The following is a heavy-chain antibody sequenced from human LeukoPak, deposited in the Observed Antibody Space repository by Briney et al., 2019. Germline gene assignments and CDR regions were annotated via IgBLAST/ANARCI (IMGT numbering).Heavy chain of an antibody. J-gene: IGHJ6*03. V-gene: IGHV3-64*01. CDR3: ARGPYYYYYYMDV. CDR1: GFTFSNYT. CDR2: IDTDGGGT. Sequence: GGSLRLSCVASGFTFSNYTMHWVRQAPGKGLEYVSAIDTDGGGTYYARSVKGRFIISRDNSKNMLYLQMGSLRAEDMAVYYCARGPYYYYYYMDVWGKGTTVTVSS.